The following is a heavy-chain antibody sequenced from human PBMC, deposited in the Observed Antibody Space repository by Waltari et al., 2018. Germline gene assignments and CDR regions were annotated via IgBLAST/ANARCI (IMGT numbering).Heavy chain of an antibody. V-gene: IGHV3-30*18. CDR3: AKDAFGNTYLDH. CDR2: SFFDGIKT. D-gene: IGHD3-10*01. CDR1: GFSLSNFG. Sequence: QVQLVESGGGVVQPGMSLRLSCAASGFSLSNFGMHWVRQAPGKGREWVELSFFDGIKTDYAESVRGRFTISRDNSKNTLYLDINNLRVDDTGIYYCAKDAFGNTYLDHWGQGTVVTVSS. J-gene: IGHJ5*02.